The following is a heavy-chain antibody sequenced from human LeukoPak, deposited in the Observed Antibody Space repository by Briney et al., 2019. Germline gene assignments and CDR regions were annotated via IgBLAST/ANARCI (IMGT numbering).Heavy chain of an antibody. CDR2: IYYSGST. CDR1: GGSISSYY. Sequence: SETLSLTCTVSGGSISSYYWSWIRQPPGKGLEWIGYIYYSGSTYYNPSLKSRVTISVDTSKNQFSLKLSSVTAADTAVYYCASLGYSYGSFDGKNYYYYMDVWGKGTTVTVSS. V-gene: IGHV4-59*06. CDR3: ASLGYSYGSFDGKNYYYYMDV. J-gene: IGHJ6*03. D-gene: IGHD5-18*01.